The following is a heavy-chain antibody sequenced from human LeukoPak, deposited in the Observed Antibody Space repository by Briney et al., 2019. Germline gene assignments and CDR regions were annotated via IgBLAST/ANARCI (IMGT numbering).Heavy chain of an antibody. CDR3: AKGNYYDSSGYYQYYFDY. CDR1: GLTFSSYA. Sequence: GGSLRLSCAASGLTFSSYAMSWVRQAPGKGLEWVSAISGSGGSTYYADSVKGRFTISRDNSKNTLYLQMNSLRAEDTAVYYCAKGNYYDSSGYYQYYFDYWGQGTLVTVSS. V-gene: IGHV3-23*01. J-gene: IGHJ4*02. CDR2: ISGSGGST. D-gene: IGHD3-22*01.